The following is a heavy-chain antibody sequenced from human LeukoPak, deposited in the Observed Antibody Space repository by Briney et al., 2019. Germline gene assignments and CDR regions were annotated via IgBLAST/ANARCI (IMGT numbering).Heavy chain of an antibody. CDR1: GFTFSSYA. CDR3: GRGSGAPDC. J-gene: IGHJ4*02. D-gene: IGHD2-21*01. Sequence: GGSLRLSCAASGFTFSSYAITWVRQAPGKGLEWVSAVSGRGDSTYYADSVKGRFTISRDNTKNSLYLQMNSLGVEDTAVYYCGRGSGAPDCWGQGTLVTVSS. V-gene: IGHV3-23*01. CDR2: VSGRGDST.